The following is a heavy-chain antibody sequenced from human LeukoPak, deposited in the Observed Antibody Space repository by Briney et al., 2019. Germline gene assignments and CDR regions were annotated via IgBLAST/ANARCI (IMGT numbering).Heavy chain of an antibody. J-gene: IGHJ1*01. CDR3: ARHEQQLVHSHFQH. Sequence: PSETLSLTCTVSGGSISSYFWSWIRQPPGKELEWIGYIYYTGSTKYNPSLRSRVTISVDTSKTQFSLKLSSVTAADTAVYYCARHEQQLVHSHFQHWGQGTLVTVSS. CDR2: IYYTGST. V-gene: IGHV4-59*08. D-gene: IGHD6-13*01. CDR1: GGSISSYF.